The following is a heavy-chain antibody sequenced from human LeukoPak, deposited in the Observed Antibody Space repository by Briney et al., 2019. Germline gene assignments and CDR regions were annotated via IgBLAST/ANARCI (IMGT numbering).Heavy chain of an antibody. J-gene: IGHJ4*02. CDR1: GFTFSSYA. V-gene: IGHV3-48*03. D-gene: IGHD6-19*01. CDR2: ISSSGSTI. CDR3: ARERGSGWYKEGIFDY. Sequence: PGGSLRLSCAASGFTFSSYAMSWVRQAPGKGLEWVSYISSSGSTIYYADSVKGRFTISRDNAKNSLYLQMNSLRAEDTAVYYCARERGSGWYKEGIFDYWGQGTLVTVSS.